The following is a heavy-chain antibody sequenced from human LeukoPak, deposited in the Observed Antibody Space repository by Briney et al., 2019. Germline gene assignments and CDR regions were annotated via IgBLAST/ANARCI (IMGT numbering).Heavy chain of an antibody. CDR2: IHQSEST. CDR1: GGSISNYY. V-gene: IGHV4-59*08. D-gene: IGHD2-15*01. Sequence: SETLSPTCTVSGGSISNYYWTWMRQPPGKGPEYIGFIHQSESTDYNPSLRSRVTISMDTSKNQFSLKLRSVTAADTAVYYCARFCSGGSCPDVWGQGTTVSVSS. CDR3: ARFCSGGSCPDV. J-gene: IGHJ6*02.